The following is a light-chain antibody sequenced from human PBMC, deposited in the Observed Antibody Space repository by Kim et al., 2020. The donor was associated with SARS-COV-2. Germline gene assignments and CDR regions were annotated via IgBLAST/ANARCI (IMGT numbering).Light chain of an antibody. V-gene: IGKV3-11*01. CDR3: QQRTDWPLT. CDR2: DAS. J-gene: IGKJ4*01. CDR1: QSVSSH. Sequence: SLSPGQRAILSCRASQSVSSHLAWYQQKPGQAPRLLIYDASQRAAGVPARFSGSGSGTAFTLTISSVDPEDFAVYYCQQRTDWPLTFGGGTKLEI.